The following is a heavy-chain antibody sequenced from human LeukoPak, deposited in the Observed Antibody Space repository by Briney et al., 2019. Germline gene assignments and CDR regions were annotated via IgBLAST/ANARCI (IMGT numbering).Heavy chain of an antibody. CDR1: GFTFSSYA. J-gene: IGHJ4*02. D-gene: IGHD6-13*01. CDR3: AKDRAQQLVLDF. Sequence: GGSLRVSCAASGFTFSSYAMSWVRQAPGKGLEWVSAIIGSGSTYYADSVKGRFTISRDNSKNTLFLQMNSLRAEDTAVYYCAKDRAQQLVLDFWGQGTLVTVSS. V-gene: IGHV3-23*01. CDR2: IIGSGST.